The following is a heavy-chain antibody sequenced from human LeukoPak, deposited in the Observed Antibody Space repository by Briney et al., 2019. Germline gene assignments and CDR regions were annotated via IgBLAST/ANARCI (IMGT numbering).Heavy chain of an antibody. Sequence: GGSLRLSCAASGFTFSTYSMNWVRQAPGKGLEWVSSISGSSSYIYYADSVKGRFTISRDNAKNSLYLQMNSLRAEDTAVYYCARDSVAAAGYFDYWGQGTLVTVSS. CDR2: ISGSSSYI. J-gene: IGHJ4*02. D-gene: IGHD6-13*01. CDR3: ARDSVAAAGYFDY. CDR1: GFTFSTYS. V-gene: IGHV3-21*01.